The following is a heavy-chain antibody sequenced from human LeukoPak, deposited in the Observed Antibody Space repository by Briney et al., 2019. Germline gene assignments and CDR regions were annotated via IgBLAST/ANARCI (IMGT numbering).Heavy chain of an antibody. CDR1: GGSISSYY. CDR3: ARSGFYGSHPLDY. J-gene: IGHJ4*02. Sequence: SETLSLTCTVSGGSISSYYWSWIRQPPGKGLECIGYIYYNGNTNYSPSLKSRVAISIDTSENQFSLKLNSVTAADTAVYYCARSGFYGSHPLDYWGQGSLVTVSS. CDR2: IYYNGNT. D-gene: IGHD2/OR15-2a*01. V-gene: IGHV4-59*01.